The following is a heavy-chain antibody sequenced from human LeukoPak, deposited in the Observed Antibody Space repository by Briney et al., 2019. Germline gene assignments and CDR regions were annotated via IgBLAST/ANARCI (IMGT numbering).Heavy chain of an antibody. J-gene: IGHJ4*02. CDR3: ARSSWYSSGWYENFDY. CDR2: IIPIFGTA. V-gene: IGHV1-69*05. Sequence: SVKVSCKASGGTFSSYAMSWVRQAPGQGLEWMGGIIPIFGTANYAQKFQGRVTITTDESTSTAYMELSSLRSEDTAVYYCARSSWYSSGWYENFDYWGQGTLVTVSS. CDR1: GGTFSSYA. D-gene: IGHD6-19*01.